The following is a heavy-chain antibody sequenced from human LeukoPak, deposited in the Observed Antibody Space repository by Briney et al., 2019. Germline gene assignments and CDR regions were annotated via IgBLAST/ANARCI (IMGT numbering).Heavy chain of an antibody. Sequence: SETPSLTCAVYGGSFSGYYWSWIRQPPGKGLEWIGEINHSGSTNYNPSLKSRVTISVDTSKNQFSLKLSSVTAADTAVYYCARGGPLAAAGYYFDYWGQGTLVTVSS. CDR3: ARGGPLAAAGYYFDY. CDR1: GGSFSGYY. J-gene: IGHJ4*02. CDR2: INHSGST. V-gene: IGHV4-34*01. D-gene: IGHD6-13*01.